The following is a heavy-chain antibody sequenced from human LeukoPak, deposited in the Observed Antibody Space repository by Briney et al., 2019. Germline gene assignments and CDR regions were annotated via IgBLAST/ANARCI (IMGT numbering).Heavy chain of an antibody. CDR2: ITGSGSVT. CDR3: AKDSDTPGCFDY. D-gene: IGHD2-2*02. CDR1: GFTFSNYA. V-gene: IGHV3-23*01. Sequence: PGGSPRLSCAASGFTFSNYAMNWVRQAPGKGLEWVSSITGSGSVTNYADSVKGRFAISRDSSKNTVYLQMTSLRADDTAIYFCAKDSDTPGCFDYWGQGTPVTVSS. J-gene: IGHJ4*02.